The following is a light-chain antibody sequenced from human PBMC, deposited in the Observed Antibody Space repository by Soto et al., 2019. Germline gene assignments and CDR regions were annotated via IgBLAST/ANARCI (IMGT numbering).Light chain of an antibody. Sequence: DIQMTQSPSSVSAYVGDRVTITCRACHVISSWLAWYQQKQGKAPKLLIYAASRLQSGVPSRFNGSESGADFSLTISSLQPEDVATYYCQQTNDFPYTFGQGTKLEIK. CDR1: HVISSW. CDR3: QQTNDFPYT. V-gene: IGKV1-12*01. J-gene: IGKJ2*01. CDR2: AAS.